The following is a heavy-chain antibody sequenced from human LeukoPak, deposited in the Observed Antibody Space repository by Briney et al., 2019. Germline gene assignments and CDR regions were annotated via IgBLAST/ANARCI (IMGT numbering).Heavy chain of an antibody. CDR1: GGSISSYY. D-gene: IGHD6-13*01. J-gene: IGHJ4*02. V-gene: IGHV4-59*08. Sequence: PSETLSLTCTVSGGSISSYYWSWIRQPPGKGLEWIGYIYYSGSTNYNPSLKSRVTISVDTSKNQLSLKLSSVTAADTAVYYCGRGDSSSWTYYFDYWGQGTLVTVSS. CDR2: IYYSGST. CDR3: GRGDSSSWTYYFDY.